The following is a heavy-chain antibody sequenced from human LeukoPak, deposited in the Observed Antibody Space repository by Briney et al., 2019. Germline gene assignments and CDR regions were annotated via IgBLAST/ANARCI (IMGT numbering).Heavy chain of an antibody. J-gene: IGHJ4*02. Sequence: GSLRLSCAATGFTLSRHAMHWVRQATGKGLEWVSAIGIAGDTFYPASVKGRFTISRDNAKNSFYLQMNSLRAEDTAVYYCVRQKFDHGNFDYWGQGTLVTVSS. CDR2: IGIAGDT. V-gene: IGHV3-13*01. CDR3: VRQKFDHGNFDY. D-gene: IGHD3-9*01. CDR1: GFTLSRHA.